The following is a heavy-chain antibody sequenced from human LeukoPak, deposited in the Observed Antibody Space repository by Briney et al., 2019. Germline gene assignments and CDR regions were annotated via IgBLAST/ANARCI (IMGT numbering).Heavy chain of an antibody. D-gene: IGHD5-24*01. J-gene: IGHJ5*02. CDR1: GGSISSGDYY. CDR2: IYYSGST. CDR3: AREEIRSWFDP. V-gene: IGHV4-30-4*08. Sequence: SQTLSLTCTVSGGSISSGDYYWSWIRQPPGKGLEWIGYIYYSGSTYYNPSLESRVTISVDTSKNQFSLKLSSVTAADTAVYYCAREEIRSWFDPWGQGTLVTVSS.